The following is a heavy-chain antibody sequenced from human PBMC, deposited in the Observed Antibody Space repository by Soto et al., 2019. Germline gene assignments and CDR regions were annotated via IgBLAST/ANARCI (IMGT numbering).Heavy chain of an antibody. CDR3: ARGYGRTFDY. Sequence: QVQLQQWGAGLLKPSETLSLTCAVYGGSFSGYYWSWIRHPPGKGVGWIGAVKHSGSTNYNPSLKTRVTISVDTAKNEFSLKLSSVTAADTAVYYCARGYGRTFDYWGQGTLVTVSS. V-gene: IGHV4-34*01. CDR2: VKHSGST. D-gene: IGHD3-10*01. CDR1: GGSFSGYY. J-gene: IGHJ4*02.